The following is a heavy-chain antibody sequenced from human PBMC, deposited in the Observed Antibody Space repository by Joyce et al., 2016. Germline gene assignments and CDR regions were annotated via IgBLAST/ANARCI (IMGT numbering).Heavy chain of an antibody. J-gene: IGHJ5*02. D-gene: IGHD3-10*02. CDR2: IDPRDSYT. CDR1: GYSLTSHW. Sequence: EVQLVQSGAEVKKPGESLRISCKGSGYSLTSHWSSWVRQMPGKGLEWVGRIDPRDSYTDYSPSFEGHVTISVDKTISAAYLQWSSLRASDTAIYYCARHVTDWFDPWGQGTLVTVSS. CDR3: ARHVTDWFDP. V-gene: IGHV5-10-1*03.